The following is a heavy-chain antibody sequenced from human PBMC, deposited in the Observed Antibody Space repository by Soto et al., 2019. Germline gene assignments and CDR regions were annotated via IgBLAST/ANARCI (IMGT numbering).Heavy chain of an antibody. CDR3: AKDPSPDCSSTSCYADY. J-gene: IGHJ4*02. Sequence: GGSLRLSCAASGFTFSSYGMHWVRQAPGKGLEWVAVISYDGSNKYYADSVKGRFTISRDNSKNTLYLQMNSLRAEDTAVYYCAKDPSPDCSSTSCYADYWGQGTLVTVSS. V-gene: IGHV3-30*18. CDR1: GFTFSSYG. CDR2: ISYDGSNK. D-gene: IGHD2-2*01.